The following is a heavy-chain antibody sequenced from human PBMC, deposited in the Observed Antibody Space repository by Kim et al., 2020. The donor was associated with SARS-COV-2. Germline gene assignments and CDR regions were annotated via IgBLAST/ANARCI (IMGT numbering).Heavy chain of an antibody. V-gene: IGHV4-34*01. CDR1: GGSFSGYY. Sequence: SETLSLTCAVYGGSFSGYYWSWIRQPPGKGLEWIGEINHSGSTNYNPSLKSRVTISVDTSKNHFSLKLSSVTAADTAVYYCARGDCSGGSCYYYYYGMDVWGQGTTVTVSS. D-gene: IGHD2-15*01. CDR2: INHSGST. CDR3: ARGDCSGGSCYYYYYGMDV. J-gene: IGHJ6*02.